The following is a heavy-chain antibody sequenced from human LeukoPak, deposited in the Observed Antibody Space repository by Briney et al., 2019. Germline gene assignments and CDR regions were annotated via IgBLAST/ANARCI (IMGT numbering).Heavy chain of an antibody. Sequence: PSETLSLTCTVSGGSISSYYWSWIRQPPGKGLEWIGYIYYSGSTNYNPSLKSRVTISVDTSKNQFSLKLSSVTAADTAVYYCARERSGSLPATNTWGWFDPWGQGTLVTVSS. CDR1: GGSISSYY. D-gene: IGHD2-2*01. CDR3: ARERSGSLPATNTWGWFDP. CDR2: IYYSGST. V-gene: IGHV4-59*12. J-gene: IGHJ5*02.